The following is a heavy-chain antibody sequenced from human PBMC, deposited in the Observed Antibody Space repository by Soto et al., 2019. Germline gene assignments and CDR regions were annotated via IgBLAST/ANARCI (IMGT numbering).Heavy chain of an antibody. D-gene: IGHD6-13*01. CDR2: IYGDGTT. V-gene: IGHV3-66*01. CDR1: GITVNTNS. J-gene: IGHJ4*02. Sequence: EVQLVQSGGDLVQPGGSLRLSCAVSGITVNTNSMSWVRQAPGQGLEWVSVIYGDGTTYYADSVKGRFTISRDLSKNSLHLQMNSLRGDDAAVYYCARDFGSTWYVFDYWGQGTLVTVSS. CDR3: ARDFGSTWYVFDY.